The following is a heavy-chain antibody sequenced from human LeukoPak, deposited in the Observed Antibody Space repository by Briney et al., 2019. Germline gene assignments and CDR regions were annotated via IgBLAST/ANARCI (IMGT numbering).Heavy chain of an antibody. CDR3: AKSPHFDWLSYYFDY. CDR2: ISYDGSNK. V-gene: IGHV3-30*18. Sequence: PGGSLRLSCAASGFTFSSYGMHWVRQAPGKGLEWVAVISYDGSNKYYADSVKGRFTISRDNSKNTLYLQMNSLRAEDTAVYYCAKSPHFDWLSYYFDYWGQGTLVTVSS. D-gene: IGHD3-9*01. J-gene: IGHJ4*02. CDR1: GFTFSSYG.